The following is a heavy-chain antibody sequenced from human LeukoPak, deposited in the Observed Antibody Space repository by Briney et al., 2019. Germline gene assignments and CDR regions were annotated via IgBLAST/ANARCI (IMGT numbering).Heavy chain of an antibody. V-gene: IGHV3-23*01. CDR2: ISISGDTT. D-gene: IGHD2-21*01. Sequence: GGSLRLSCGASGFTFSSHAMTWVRQAPGKGLEWVSAISISGDTTYYADAVKGRFTISRDNSKNTVYLQMNSLRGEDTAVYYCAKDFRIGYSAHFDYWGQGALVTVSS. CDR3: AKDFRIGYSAHFDY. J-gene: IGHJ4*02. CDR1: GFTFSSHA.